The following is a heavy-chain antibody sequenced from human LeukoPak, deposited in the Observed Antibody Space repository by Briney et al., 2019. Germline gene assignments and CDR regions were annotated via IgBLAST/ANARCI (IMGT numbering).Heavy chain of an antibody. CDR2: IYYSGSI. D-gene: IGHD4-17*01. J-gene: IGHJ3*02. CDR3: ARATVTTTEDAFDI. V-gene: IGHV4-30-4*01. Sequence: PSETLSLTCTVSGGSVSSGDYYWSWIRQPPGKGLEWIGYIYYSGSIYYNPSLKSRVTISVDTSKNQFSLKLSSVTAADTAVYYCARATVTTTEDAFDIWGQGTMVTVSS. CDR1: GGSVSSGDYY.